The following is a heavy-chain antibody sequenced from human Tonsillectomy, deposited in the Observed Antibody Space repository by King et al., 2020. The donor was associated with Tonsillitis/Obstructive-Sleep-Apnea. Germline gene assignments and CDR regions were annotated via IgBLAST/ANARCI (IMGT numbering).Heavy chain of an antibody. Sequence: QVQLVESGGGVVQPGRSLRLSCAASGFTFSSYGMHWVRQAPGKGLEWVAVIWYDGSNKYFADSVKGRFTISRDNSKNTLYVQMNSLRAEDTAVYYCARVRDNLNYGYHYHMGVWGKGTTVTVSS. CDR2: IWYDGSNK. CDR1: GFTFSSYG. J-gene: IGHJ6*03. V-gene: IGHV3-33*01. D-gene: IGHD1-7*01. CDR3: ARVRDNLNYGYHYHMGV.